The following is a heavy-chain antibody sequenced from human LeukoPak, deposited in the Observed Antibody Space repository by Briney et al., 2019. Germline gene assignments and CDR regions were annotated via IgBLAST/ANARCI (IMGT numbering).Heavy chain of an antibody. CDR2: INHSGST. V-gene: IGHV4-34*01. CDR3: VRGSIAAAGPDAFDI. Sequence: SETLSLTCAVYGGSFSGYYWSWIRQPPGKGLEWIGEINHSGSTNYNPSLKSRVTISVDTSKNQFSLKLSSVTAADTAVYYCVRGSIAAAGPDAFDIWGQGTMVTVSS. CDR1: GGSFSGYY. D-gene: IGHD6-13*01. J-gene: IGHJ3*02.